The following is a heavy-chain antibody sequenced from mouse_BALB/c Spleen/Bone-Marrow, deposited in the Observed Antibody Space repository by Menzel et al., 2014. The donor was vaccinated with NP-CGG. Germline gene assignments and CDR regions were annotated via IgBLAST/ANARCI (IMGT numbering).Heavy chain of an antibody. Sequence: VKLMESGPGLVAPSQSLSITCTVSGFSLTNYGIHWVRQPPGEGLEWLGVIWAGGSTNYNSALMSRLSISKDNSKRQVLLKMNSLQTDDTAMYYCARDPGYSGNYLFVYWGQGTLVTVSA. CDR3: ARDPGYSGNYLFVY. CDR2: IWAGGST. D-gene: IGHD2-1*01. V-gene: IGHV2-9*02. CDR1: GFSLTNYG. J-gene: IGHJ3*01.